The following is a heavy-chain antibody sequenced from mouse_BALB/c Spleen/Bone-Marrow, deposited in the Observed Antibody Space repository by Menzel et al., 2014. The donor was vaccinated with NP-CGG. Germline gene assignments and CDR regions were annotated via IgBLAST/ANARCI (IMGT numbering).Heavy chain of an antibody. Sequence: QVQLQQPGAELVKPGASVKLSCKASVYTFTSFYMYWVKQRPGQGLEWIGGINPSNGGTNFNEKFKSKATLTLDKSSSTAYMQLSSLTSEDSAVYYCTRGSYGSSQYYFDYWGQGTTLTVSS. V-gene: IGHV1S81*02. J-gene: IGHJ2*01. CDR2: INPSNGGT. CDR1: VYTFTSFY. D-gene: IGHD1-1*01. CDR3: TRGSYGSSQYYFDY.